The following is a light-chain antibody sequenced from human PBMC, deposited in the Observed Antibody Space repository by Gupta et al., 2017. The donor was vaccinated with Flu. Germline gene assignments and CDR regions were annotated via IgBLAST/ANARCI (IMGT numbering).Light chain of an antibody. V-gene: IGKV3-15*01. CDR1: QSVSNN. J-gene: IGKJ2*01. CDR2: GAS. CDR3: QQYRNWPPFT. Sequence: EIVMTQSPVTLSVSPGERATLSCRASQSVSNNLAWYQQKPDQAPRLLIYGASTRATGIPARFSGSGSGTEFTLTISSLQSEDCALYYCQQYRNWPPFTFGQGTRLEIK.